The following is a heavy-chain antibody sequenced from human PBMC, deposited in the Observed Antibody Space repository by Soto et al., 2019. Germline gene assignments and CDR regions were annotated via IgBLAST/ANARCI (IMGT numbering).Heavy chain of an antibody. V-gene: IGHV3-23*01. CDR3: GKASTYPLDGVDV. Sequence: GGSLRLSCVASGFKFSSYALTWVRQAPGKGLEWVSVISVSGANTYYADSVKGRFTISRDNSKNTLYLQMNSLRAEDTAIYYCGKASTYPLDGVDVWGLGTMVTVSS. J-gene: IGHJ6*02. CDR1: GFKFSSYA. CDR2: ISVSGANT. D-gene: IGHD3-16*01.